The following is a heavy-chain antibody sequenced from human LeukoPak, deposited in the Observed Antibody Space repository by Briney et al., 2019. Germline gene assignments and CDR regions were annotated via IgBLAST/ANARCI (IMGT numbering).Heavy chain of an antibody. CDR3: ARRELAGSTAYFDY. CDR2: INPSGGST. V-gene: IGHV1-46*01. Sequence: ASVKVSCKASGYTFTSYYIHWVRQAPGQGLEWMAIINPSGGSTNYAQDFQGRVTMTRDTSTSTVYMELSSLRSEDTAVYYCARRELAGSTAYFDYWGQGTLVTVSS. J-gene: IGHJ4*02. D-gene: IGHD1-26*01. CDR1: GYTFTSYY.